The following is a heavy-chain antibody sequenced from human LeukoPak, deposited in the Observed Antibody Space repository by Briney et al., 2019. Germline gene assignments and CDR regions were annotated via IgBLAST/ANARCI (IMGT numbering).Heavy chain of an antibody. CDR3: AKGLRTDYYCYYGMDV. V-gene: IGHV3-30*18. CDR2: ISYDGSNK. D-gene: IGHD1-1*01. Sequence: SCKVSGYTLTQLSMHWVRQAPGKGLEWVAVISYDGSNKYYADSVKGRITISRDNSKNTLYLQMNSLRAEDTAVYYCAKGLRTDYYCYYGMDVWGQGTTVTVSS. J-gene: IGHJ6*02. CDR1: GYTLTQLS.